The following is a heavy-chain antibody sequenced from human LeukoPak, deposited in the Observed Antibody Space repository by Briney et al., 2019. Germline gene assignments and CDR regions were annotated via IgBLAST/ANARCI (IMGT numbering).Heavy chain of an antibody. CDR1: GFTLNAYS. D-gene: IGHD2-15*01. V-gene: IGHV3-21*01. CDR2: ISTGGDYI. Sequence: PGGSLRLSCAASGFTLNAYSMIWVRQAPGKGLEWVSSISTGGDYIHYADSVKGRFTISRDNAKNSLYLQMNSLRDDDTAVYYCAGHSGGSASYWGQGTLVTVSS. CDR3: AGHSGGSASY. J-gene: IGHJ4*02.